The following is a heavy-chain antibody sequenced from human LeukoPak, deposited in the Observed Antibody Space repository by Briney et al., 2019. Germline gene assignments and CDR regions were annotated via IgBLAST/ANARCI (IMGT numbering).Heavy chain of an antibody. CDR3: ASSHPLSSTNEFYTPFDY. Sequence: PSETLSLTCTVSGGSLSNYYWSWLRQSPEKGLEWIGCLYYTWGTNYNPSLKSRVTISVDTSQNQCSLRLSSVTAADTAVYYCASSHPLSSTNEFYTPFDYWGQGTLVTVSS. CDR1: GGSLSNYY. J-gene: IGHJ4*02. CDR2: LYYTWGT. D-gene: IGHD2-8*01. V-gene: IGHV4-59*01.